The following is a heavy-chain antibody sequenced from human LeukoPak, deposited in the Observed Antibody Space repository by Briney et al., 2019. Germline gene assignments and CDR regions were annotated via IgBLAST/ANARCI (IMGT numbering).Heavy chain of an antibody. V-gene: IGHV3-7*01. Sequence: AGGSLRLSCAASGFSFSSSWMSWVRQAPGKGLEWVATIKTDGTETDYVDSVKGRFTISRDNAKNSLFLQMKNLRAEDTAAYYCAKYHPFDYWGQGTLVTVSS. CDR2: IKTDGTET. D-gene: IGHD2-2*01. J-gene: IGHJ4*02. CDR3: AKYHPFDY. CDR1: GFSFSSSW.